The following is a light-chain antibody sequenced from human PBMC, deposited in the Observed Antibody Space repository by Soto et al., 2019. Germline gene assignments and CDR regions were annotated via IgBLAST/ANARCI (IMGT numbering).Light chain of an antibody. CDR2: DAS. V-gene: IGKV1-5*01. J-gene: IGKJ1*01. CDR1: QSISSW. Sequence: DIQMTQSPSTLSASVGDRVTITCRSSQSISSWLAWYQQKPGKAPKLLIYDASSLESGVPSRFSGSGSGTEFTLTISSLQPDDFATYYCQQYNSCSSWTFGQGTKVDIK. CDR3: QQYNSCSSWT.